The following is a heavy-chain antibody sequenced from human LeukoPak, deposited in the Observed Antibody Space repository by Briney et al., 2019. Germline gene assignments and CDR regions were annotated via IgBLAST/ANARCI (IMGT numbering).Heavy chain of an antibody. CDR1: GFTFSSYD. CDR2: IGVAGDT. J-gene: IGHJ6*02. Sequence: GGSLRPSCAASGFTFSSYDMHWVRQPTGKGLEWVSAIGVAGDTFYAGSVRGRFTISRENAKNALFLQMNSLRAGDTAVYYCTRDRHGMDVWGQGTTVTVSS. V-gene: IGHV3-13*01. CDR3: TRDRHGMDV.